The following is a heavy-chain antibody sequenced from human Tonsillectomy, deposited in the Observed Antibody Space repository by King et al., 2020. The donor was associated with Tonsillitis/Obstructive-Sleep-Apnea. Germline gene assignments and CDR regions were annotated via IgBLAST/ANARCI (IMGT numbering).Heavy chain of an antibody. V-gene: IGHV4-59*08. CDR1: DGSIRTYY. Sequence: VQLQESGPGLVKPSETLSLTCTVSDGSIRTYYWSWIRQPPGKGLEWIGYIYYSGSTNYNPSLKNRVIISLDSSRKQFSLKLSSVTAADTAVYFCARHWGSDSGSYSDFDYWGQGTLVTVSS. CDR2: IYYSGST. D-gene: IGHD3-10*01. J-gene: IGHJ4*02. CDR3: ARHWGSDSGSYSDFDY.